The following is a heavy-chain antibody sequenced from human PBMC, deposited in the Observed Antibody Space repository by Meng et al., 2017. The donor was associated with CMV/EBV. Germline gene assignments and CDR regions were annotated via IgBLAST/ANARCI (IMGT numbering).Heavy chain of an antibody. D-gene: IGHD3-3*01. CDR1: GFTFSSYS. J-gene: IGHJ6*02. V-gene: IGHV3-21*01. Sequence: GGSLRLSCAASGFTFSSYSMNWVRQAPGKGLEWVSSISSSSSSIYYADSVKGRFTISRDNAKNSLYLQMNSLRAEDTAVYYCARLERFLEWLICKTSYGMDVWGQGTTVTVSS. CDR2: ISSSSSSI. CDR3: ARLERFLEWLICKTSYGMDV.